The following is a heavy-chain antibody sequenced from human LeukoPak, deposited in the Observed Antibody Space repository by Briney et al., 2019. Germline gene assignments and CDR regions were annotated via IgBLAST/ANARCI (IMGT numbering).Heavy chain of an antibody. D-gene: IGHD5-18*01. CDR1: GGSISSGGYY. V-gene: IGHV4-31*03. CDR3: VRRRGYSFLVYFDY. CDR2: IYYSGST. Sequence: SSETLSLTCTVSGGSISSGGYYWSWIRQHPGKGLEWIGYIYYSGSTYYNPSLKSRVTISVDTSKNQFSLKLSSVTAADTAVYYCVRRRGYSFLVYFDYWGQGTLVTVSS. J-gene: IGHJ4*02.